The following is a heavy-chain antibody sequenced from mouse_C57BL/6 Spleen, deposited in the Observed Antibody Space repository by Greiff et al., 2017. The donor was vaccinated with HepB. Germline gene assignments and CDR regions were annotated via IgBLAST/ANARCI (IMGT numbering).Heavy chain of an antibody. CDR1: GFTFSDYG. D-gene: IGHD4-1*01. Sequence: EVKLVESGGGLVKPGGSLKLSCAASGFTFSDYGMHWVRQAPEKGLEWVAYISSGSSTIYYADTVKGRFPISRDNAKNTLFLQMTSLRSEDTAMYYCAREGLGRGYFDYWGQGTTLTVSS. CDR2: ISSGSSTI. CDR3: AREGLGRGYFDY. J-gene: IGHJ2*01. V-gene: IGHV5-17*01.